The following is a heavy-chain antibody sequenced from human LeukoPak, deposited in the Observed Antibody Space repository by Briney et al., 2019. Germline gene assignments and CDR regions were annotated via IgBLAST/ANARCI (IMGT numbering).Heavy chain of an antibody. J-gene: IGHJ4*02. CDR1: GGSISSYY. D-gene: IGHD5-24*01. V-gene: IGHV4-59*01. CDR3: ARGRWLPLPDY. Sequence: SETLSLTCSVSGGSISSYYWSWIRQPPGKGLEWIGYVYYSGTTNYNPSLGGRITISVDTSKNQVSLNLTSVTAADTAVYYCARGRWLPLPDYWGQGTLVTVSS. CDR2: VYYSGTT.